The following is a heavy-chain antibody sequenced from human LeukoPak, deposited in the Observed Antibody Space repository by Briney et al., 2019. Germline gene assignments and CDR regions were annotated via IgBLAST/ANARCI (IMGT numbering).Heavy chain of an antibody. CDR3: AKDGGYGSGNYYPDY. CDR1: GFIFSNYA. V-gene: IGHV3-23*01. J-gene: IGHJ4*02. D-gene: IGHD3-10*01. Sequence: GGSLRRSCAASGFIFSNYAMNWVRQAPGKGLEWVSSISGGAGSASYADSVKGRFTMSRDNSKNTLYLQMNSLRAEDTAVYYCAKDGGYGSGNYYPDYWGQGTLVTVSS. CDR2: ISGGAGSA.